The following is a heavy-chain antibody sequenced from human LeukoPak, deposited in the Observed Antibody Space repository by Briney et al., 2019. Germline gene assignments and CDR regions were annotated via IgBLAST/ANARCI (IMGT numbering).Heavy chain of an antibody. CDR1: GGSISSSSYY. CDR2: IYYSGST. CDR3: AIRHYSGYAIFDY. Sequence: SETLSLTCTVSGGSISSSSYYWGWIRQPRGKGLEWNGSIYYSGSTYYNPPLKSRVTISVDTSKNQFSLKLSSVTVAYTAVYYCAIRHYSGYAIFDYWGQGTLVTVS. V-gene: IGHV4-39*01. D-gene: IGHD5-12*01. J-gene: IGHJ4*02.